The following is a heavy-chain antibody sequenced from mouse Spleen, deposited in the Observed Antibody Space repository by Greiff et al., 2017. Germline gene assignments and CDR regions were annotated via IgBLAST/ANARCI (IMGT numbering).Heavy chain of an antibody. CDR1: GYTFTSYW. J-gene: IGHJ4*01. Sequence: QVQLQQPGAELVMPGASVKLSCKASGYTFTSYWMHWVKQRPGQGLEWIGEIDPSDSYTNYNQKFKGKATLTVDKSSSTAYMQLSSLTSEDSAVYYCARWGTTVVATTRAMDYWGQGTSVTVSS. CDR2: IDPSDSYT. V-gene: IGHV1-69*01. D-gene: IGHD1-1*01. CDR3: ARWGTTVVATTRAMDY.